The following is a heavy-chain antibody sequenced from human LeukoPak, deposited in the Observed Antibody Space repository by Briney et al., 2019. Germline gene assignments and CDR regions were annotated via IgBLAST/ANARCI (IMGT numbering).Heavy chain of an antibody. Sequence: GGSLRLSCAASGFTFSDYYMSWIRQAPGKGLECVSYISSSGSTIYYADSVKGRFTISRDNAKNSLYLQMNSLGAEDTAVYYCARGTNYYDSSGYYYWGQGTLVTVSS. CDR3: ARGTNYYDSSGYYY. CDR1: GFTFSDYY. V-gene: IGHV3-11*01. CDR2: ISSSGSTI. D-gene: IGHD3-22*01. J-gene: IGHJ4*02.